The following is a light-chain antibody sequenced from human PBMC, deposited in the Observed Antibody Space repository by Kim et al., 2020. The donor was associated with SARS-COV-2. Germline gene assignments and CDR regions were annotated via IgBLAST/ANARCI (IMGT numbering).Light chain of an antibody. Sequence: IVLTQSPGTLSLSPGERATLSCRASQSVSSIYLAWYQQKPGQAPSLLIYGASSRATGIPERFSGSGSGTDFTLTISSLEPEDFAVYYCQQYGSSPRTFGKGTKLEI. CDR1: QSVSSIY. CDR3: QQYGSSPRT. CDR2: GAS. V-gene: IGKV3-20*01. J-gene: IGKJ2*01.